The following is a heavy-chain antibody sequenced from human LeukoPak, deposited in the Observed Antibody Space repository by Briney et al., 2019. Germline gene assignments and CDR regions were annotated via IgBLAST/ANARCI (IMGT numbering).Heavy chain of an antibody. CDR1: GFTFSSSG. CDR3: AKSPRGIAPYYYYGMDV. D-gene: IGHD2-21*01. V-gene: IGHV3-30*18. CDR2: TSYDGNNK. Sequence: GGSLRLSCVASGFTFSSSGIHWVRQAPGKGLEWVAVTSYDGNNKYYADSVKGRFTISRDNSKNTLYLQMNSLRAEDTAVYYCAKSPRGIAPYYYYGMDVWGQGTTVTVSS. J-gene: IGHJ6*02.